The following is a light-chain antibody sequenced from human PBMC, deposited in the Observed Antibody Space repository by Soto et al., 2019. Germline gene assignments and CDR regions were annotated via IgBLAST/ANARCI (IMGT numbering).Light chain of an antibody. V-gene: IGKV3-11*01. CDR2: DTS. J-gene: IGKJ1*01. CDR1: QSVSRY. CDR3: QQRSNWPPT. Sequence: EIVLTQSPATLSLSPGERATLSCRASQSVSRYLAWYQHKPGQAPRLLIYDTSNRATGIPARFSGSGSGTDFPLTISSLEPEDFAVYYCQQRSNWPPTFGQGTKVEIK.